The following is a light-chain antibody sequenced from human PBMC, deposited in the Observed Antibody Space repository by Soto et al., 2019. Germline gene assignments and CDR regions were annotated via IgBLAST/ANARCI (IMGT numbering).Light chain of an antibody. V-gene: IGKV1-9*01. J-gene: IGKJ5*01. CDR3: QQRKSYPQT. Sequence: DIQLTQSPSFLSASVGDRVTITCRASQGISSYLAWYQQKPGKAPKLLIYAASTLQSGVPSRFSGSGSGTEFTLTISSLQPEDFATYYCQQRKSYPQTFGQGTRLEIK. CDR1: QGISSY. CDR2: AAS.